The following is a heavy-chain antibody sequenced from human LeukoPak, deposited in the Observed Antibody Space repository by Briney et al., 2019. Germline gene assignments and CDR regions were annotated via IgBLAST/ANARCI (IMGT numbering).Heavy chain of an antibody. V-gene: IGHV3-64*01. CDR1: GFTFSSYA. J-gene: IGHJ4*02. D-gene: IGHD6-19*01. CDR2: ISSNGGST. Sequence: PGGSLRLSCAASGFTFSSYAMHWVRQAPGKGLEYVSAISSNGGSTYYANSVKGRFTISRDNSKNTLYLQMGSLRAEDMAVYYCATVAGTMWGGDYYFDYWGQGTLVTVSS. CDR3: ATVAGTMWGGDYYFDY.